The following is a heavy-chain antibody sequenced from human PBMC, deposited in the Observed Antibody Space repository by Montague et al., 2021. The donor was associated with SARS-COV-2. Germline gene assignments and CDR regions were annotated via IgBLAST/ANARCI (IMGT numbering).Heavy chain of an antibody. V-gene: IGHV4-39*02. D-gene: IGHD6-13*01. Sequence: RGSTYYNPSLRSRVTISVETSKNQLSLRLNAVTAANTAVYYCATEGAAAGFDFWGQGILVTVSS. CDR3: ATEGAAAGFDF. CDR2: RGST. J-gene: IGHJ4*02.